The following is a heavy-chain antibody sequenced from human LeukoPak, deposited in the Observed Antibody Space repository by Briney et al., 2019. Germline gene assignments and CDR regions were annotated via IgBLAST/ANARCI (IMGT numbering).Heavy chain of an antibody. CDR2: INPNSGGT. J-gene: IGHJ5*02. CDR3: ARDQSENYYDSSGYPRRLNWFDP. CDR1: GYTFTRYY. Sequence: ASVKVSCKASGYTFTRYYMHWVRQAPGQGLEWMGWINPNSGGTNYAQKFQGRVTMTRDTSISTAYMELSRLRSDDTAVYYCARDQSENYYDSSGYPRRLNWFDPWGQGTLVTVSS. D-gene: IGHD3-22*01. V-gene: IGHV1-2*02.